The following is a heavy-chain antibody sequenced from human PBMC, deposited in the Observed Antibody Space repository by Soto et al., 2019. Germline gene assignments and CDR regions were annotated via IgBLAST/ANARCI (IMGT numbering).Heavy chain of an antibody. D-gene: IGHD6-13*01. J-gene: IGHJ5*02. V-gene: IGHV4-31*03. CDR1: GASMNSGAYY. CDR3: ARVSATGTRWFDP. CDR2: IYHNGRT. Sequence: QVQLQESGPGLVKPSQTLSLTCTVSGASMNSGAYYWSWVRQPPGKGLERIGYIYHNGRTYNNPSLMSRVTMSLDTSKNQFSLKLNSVSAADTAVYYCARVSATGTRWFDPWGQGTLVTVSS.